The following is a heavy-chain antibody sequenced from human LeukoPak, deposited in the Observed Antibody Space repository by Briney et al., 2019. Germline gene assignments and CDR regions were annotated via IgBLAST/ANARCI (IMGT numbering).Heavy chain of an antibody. Sequence: ASVKVSCKASGYTFTTYYIHWVRQAPGQGLEWMGIINPSGGTTTYAQKFQGRVTMTSDTSTSTVYMELSSLRSEDTAMYYCARDGGFCGSTSCYAFYWGQGTLVTVSS. V-gene: IGHV1-46*01. D-gene: IGHD2-2*01. CDR3: ARDGGFCGSTSCYAFY. CDR2: INPSGGTT. J-gene: IGHJ4*02. CDR1: GYTFTTYY.